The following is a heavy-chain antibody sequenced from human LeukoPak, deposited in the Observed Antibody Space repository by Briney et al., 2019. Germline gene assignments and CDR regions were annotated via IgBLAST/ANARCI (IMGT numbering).Heavy chain of an antibody. V-gene: IGHV3-30*03. Sequence: GRSLRLSCAASGFTFSSYGMHWVRQAPGKGLEWVAVISYDGSNKYYADSVKGRFTISRDNSKNSLYLQMNSLRAEDTAVYYCATATVTTYYYYGMDVWGQGTTVTVSS. CDR2: ISYDGSNK. CDR1: GFTFSSYG. J-gene: IGHJ6*02. D-gene: IGHD4-17*01. CDR3: ATATVTTYYYYGMDV.